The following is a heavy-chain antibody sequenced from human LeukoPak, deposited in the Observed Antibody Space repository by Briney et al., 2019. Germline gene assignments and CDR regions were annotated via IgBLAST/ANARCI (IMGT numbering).Heavy chain of an antibody. J-gene: IGHJ1*01. CDR2: IYYSGST. V-gene: IGHV4-59*08. Sequence: ASETLSLTCTVSGGSISSYYWSWIRQPPGKGLEWIGYIYYSGSTNYNPSLKSRVTISVDTSKNQFSLKLSSVTAADTAVYYCARHGLDSWVAAAGTGTFQHWGQGTLVTVSS. CDR1: GGSISSYY. D-gene: IGHD6-13*01. CDR3: ARHGLDSWVAAAGTGTFQH.